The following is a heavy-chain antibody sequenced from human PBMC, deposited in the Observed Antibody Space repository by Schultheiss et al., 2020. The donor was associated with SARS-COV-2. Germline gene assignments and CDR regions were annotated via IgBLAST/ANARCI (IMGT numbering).Heavy chain of an antibody. J-gene: IGHJ5*02. V-gene: IGHV3-30*03. D-gene: IGHD4-17*01. Sequence: GGSLRLSCAASGFTFSSYGMHWVRQAPGKGLEWVAVISYDGSNKYYADSVKGRFTISRDNSKNTLYLQMNSLRAEDTAVYYCARDPTVTTPTATNWFDPWGQGTLVTVSS. CDR1: GFTFSSYG. CDR2: ISYDGSNK. CDR3: ARDPTVTTPTATNWFDP.